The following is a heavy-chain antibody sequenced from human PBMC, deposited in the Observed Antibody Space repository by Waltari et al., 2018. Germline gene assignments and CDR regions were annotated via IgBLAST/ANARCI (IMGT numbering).Heavy chain of an antibody. CDR1: EFTFRNYW. V-gene: IGHV3-7*01. CDR3: ASGPDHGDF. J-gene: IGHJ4*02. Sequence: EMQLVESGGGLVQPGGSLRLFCAASEFTFRNYWMTWVRQAPGRGLEWVANINEDGSKSYYVDSVKGRFTISRDNAKNSLYLQMNSPRAEDTAIYYCASGPDHGDFWGQGTLVTVAS. CDR2: INEDGSKS.